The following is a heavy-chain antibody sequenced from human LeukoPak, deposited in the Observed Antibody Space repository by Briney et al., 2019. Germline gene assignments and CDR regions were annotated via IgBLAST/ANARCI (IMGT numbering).Heavy chain of an antibody. CDR2: INHSGNT. V-gene: IGHV4-34*01. CDR3: ATGGTVVADDAFDI. J-gene: IGHJ3*02. Sequence: SETLSLTCAVYGGSFSGYYWSWFRQPPGKGLEWIGEINHSGNTNYDPSLKSRVTISVDTSKNQFSLKLSSVTAADTAVYYCATGGTVVADDAFDIWGQGTMVTVFS. D-gene: IGHD2-2*01. CDR1: GGSFSGYY.